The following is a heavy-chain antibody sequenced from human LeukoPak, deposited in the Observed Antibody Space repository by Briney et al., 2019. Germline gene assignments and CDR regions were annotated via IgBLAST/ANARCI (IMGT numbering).Heavy chain of an antibody. D-gene: IGHD2-15*01. Sequence: GGSLRLSCAASGFTFTTYGMHWVRQAPGKGLEWVAFIRSDGNNKYYADSVKGRFTISRDNSKNTLYLQMNSLRAEDAAVYYCAKEVVAATGRGNYYYYGMDVWGQGTTVTVSS. CDR1: GFTFTTYG. CDR2: IRSDGNNK. CDR3: AKEVVAATGRGNYYYYGMDV. J-gene: IGHJ6*02. V-gene: IGHV3-30*02.